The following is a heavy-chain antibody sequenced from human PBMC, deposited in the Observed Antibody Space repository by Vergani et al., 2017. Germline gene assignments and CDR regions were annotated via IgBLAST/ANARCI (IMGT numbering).Heavy chain of an antibody. CDR2: IIPILGIA. D-gene: IGHD2-15*01. J-gene: IGHJ4*02. CDR3: ARATCSGGSCYRGFEY. V-gene: IGHV1-69*10. CDR1: GYTFTNYG. Sequence: QVQLVQSGAEVKKPGASVKVSCKTSGYTFTNYGISWVRQAPGQGLEWMGWIIPILGIANYAQKFQGRVTITADKSTSTAYMELSSLRSEDTAVFYCARATCSGGSCYRGFEYWGQGSLITVSS.